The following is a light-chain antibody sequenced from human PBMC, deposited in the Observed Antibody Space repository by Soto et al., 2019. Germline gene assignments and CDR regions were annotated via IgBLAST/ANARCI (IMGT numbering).Light chain of an antibody. J-gene: IGKJ4*01. CDR3: QQRNNWPPELT. V-gene: IGKV3-11*01. CDR1: QSVGHGNF. CDR2: DAS. Sequence: EIVLTQSPATLSLSPGDRATLSCRASQSVGHGNFLAWYQQKFGRPPRLLIYDASTRATGVPARFSGSGSGTDFTLTISSLEPEDFAVYYCQQRNNWPPELTFGGGTSVEIK.